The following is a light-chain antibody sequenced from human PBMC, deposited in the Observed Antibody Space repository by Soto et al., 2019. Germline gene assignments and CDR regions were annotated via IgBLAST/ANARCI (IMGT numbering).Light chain of an antibody. CDR2: GAS. Sequence: IVMNQSPATLSVSPGERATLSCRASQSVSNNYLAWYQQKPGQAPRLLIYGASNRATGIPDRFSGSGSGTDFTLTISRLEPEDFVLYYCQQYDSSFPAFGQGTKVDI. J-gene: IGKJ1*01. V-gene: IGKV3-20*01. CDR3: QQYDSSFPA. CDR1: QSVSNNY.